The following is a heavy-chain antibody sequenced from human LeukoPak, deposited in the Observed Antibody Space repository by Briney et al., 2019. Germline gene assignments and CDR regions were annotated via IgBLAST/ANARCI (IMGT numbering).Heavy chain of an antibody. CDR3: ARGRDIVVVPAALSRGYCFDY. CDR2: ISSSSSTI. CDR1: GFTFSSYS. J-gene: IGHJ4*02. V-gene: IGHV3-48*01. D-gene: IGHD2-2*01. Sequence: PGGSLRLSCAASGFTFSSYSMNWVRQAPGKGLEWVSYISSSSSTIYYADSVKGRFTISRDNAKNSLYLQMNSLRADDTAVYYCARGRDIVVVPAALSRGYCFDYWGQGTLVTVSS.